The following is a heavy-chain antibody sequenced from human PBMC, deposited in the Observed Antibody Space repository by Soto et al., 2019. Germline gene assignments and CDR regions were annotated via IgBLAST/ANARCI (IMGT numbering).Heavy chain of an antibody. CDR1: GGSISSGGYY. Sequence: QVQLQESGPGLVKPSQTLSLTCTVSGGSISSGGYYWSWIRQHPGKGLEWIGYIYYSGSTYYNPSLKSRVTISVDTSKNQFSLKLSSVTAADTAVYYCARAVDSGSYYVISTYGMDVWGQGTTVTVSS. CDR3: ARAVDSGSYYVISTYGMDV. CDR2: IYYSGST. J-gene: IGHJ6*02. D-gene: IGHD1-26*01. V-gene: IGHV4-31*03.